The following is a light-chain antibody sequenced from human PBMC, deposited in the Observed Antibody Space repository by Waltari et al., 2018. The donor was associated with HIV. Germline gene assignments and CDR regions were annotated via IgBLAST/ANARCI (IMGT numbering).Light chain of an antibody. J-gene: IGLJ1*01. Sequence: QSALTQPASVCGSPGQSITISCTGTSSDIGGYYYVSCYQPHPGKAPKLMISDVSHRPSGSSNRFSGAKSGNTASLTISGLQAEDEADYYCSSYTSSSTLGVFGSGTKVTVL. CDR3: SSYTSSSTLGV. CDR1: SSDIGGYYY. V-gene: IGLV2-14*03. CDR2: DVS.